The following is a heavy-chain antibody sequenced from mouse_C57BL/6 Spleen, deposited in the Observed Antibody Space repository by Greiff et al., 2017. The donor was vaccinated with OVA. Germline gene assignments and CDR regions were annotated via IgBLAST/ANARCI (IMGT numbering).Heavy chain of an antibody. CDR3: ARKLGWGDY. Sequence: EVKLVESGPGLVKPSQSLSLTCSVTGYSITSGYYWNWIRQFPGNKLEWMGYISYDGSNNYNPSLKNRISITRDTSKNQFFLKLNSVTTEDTATYYCARKLGWGDYWGQGTSVTVSS. D-gene: IGHD4-1*01. J-gene: IGHJ4*01. CDR1: GYSITSGYY. CDR2: ISYDGSN. V-gene: IGHV3-6*01.